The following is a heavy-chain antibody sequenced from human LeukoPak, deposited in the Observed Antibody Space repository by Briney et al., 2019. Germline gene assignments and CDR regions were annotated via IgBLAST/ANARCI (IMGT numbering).Heavy chain of an antibody. CDR2: IWNDGSNK. CDR1: GFTFSSYG. V-gene: IGHV3-33*01. CDR3: ARGVPGDF. D-gene: IGHD1-1*01. J-gene: IGHJ4*02. Sequence: GRSLRLSCAASGFTFSSYGMHWVRQAPGKGLEWVAVIWNDGSNKYYADSVKGRFTISRDNSKNTLYLQMNSLRAEDTAVYFCARGVPGDFWGQGTLVTVSS.